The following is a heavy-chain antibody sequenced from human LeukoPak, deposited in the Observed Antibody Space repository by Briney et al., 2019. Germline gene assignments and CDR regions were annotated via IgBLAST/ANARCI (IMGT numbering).Heavy chain of an antibody. J-gene: IGHJ4*02. CDR1: GYTFTAYY. CDR3: ARDMVVVVTAGTFDY. D-gene: IGHD2-21*02. Sequence: ASVKVSCKASGYTFTAYYMHWVRQAPGQGLEWMGWINPNSGGTNYAQKFQGRVTMTRDTSTSTVYMELSSLRSEDTAVYYCARDMVVVVTAGTFDYWGQGTLVTVSS. V-gene: IGHV1-2*02. CDR2: INPNSGGT.